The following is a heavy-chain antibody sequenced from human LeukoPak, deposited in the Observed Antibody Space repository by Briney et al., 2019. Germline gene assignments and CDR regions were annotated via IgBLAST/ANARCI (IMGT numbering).Heavy chain of an antibody. CDR1: GFAFSGFA. CDR2: ISGSGDNT. D-gene: IGHD4-17*01. Sequence: GGSLRLSCSGSGFAFSGFAMGWVRQAPGKGLEWVSSISGSGDNTYYADSVDGRFVVSRDSIKNTLYLQMNSLRAEDTALYYCARGRGGDYVPSRFDYWGQGTLVTVSS. V-gene: IGHV3-23*01. CDR3: ARGRGGDYVPSRFDY. J-gene: IGHJ4*02.